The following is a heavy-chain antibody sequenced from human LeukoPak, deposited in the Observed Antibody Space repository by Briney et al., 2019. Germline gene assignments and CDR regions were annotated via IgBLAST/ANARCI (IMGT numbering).Heavy chain of an antibody. D-gene: IGHD3-10*01. CDR1: GYTFTSYD. CDR2: MNPNSGNT. Sequence: ASVKVSCKASGYTFTSYDINWVRQATGQGLEWMGWMNPNSGNTGYAQKFQGRVTMTRNTSISAAYMELSSLRSEDTAVYSCARGRLGFGELLYWGQGTLVTVSS. J-gene: IGHJ4*02. CDR3: ARGRLGFGELLY. V-gene: IGHV1-8*01.